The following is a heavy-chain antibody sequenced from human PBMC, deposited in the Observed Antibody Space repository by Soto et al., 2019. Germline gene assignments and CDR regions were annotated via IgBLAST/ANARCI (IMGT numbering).Heavy chain of an antibody. Sequence: SGPTLVNPTQTLTLTCTFSAFSLSTSGVGVGWIRQPPGKALEWLALIYWDDDKRYSPSLKSRLTITKDTSKNQVVLTMTNMDPVDTATYYCARMHYQGYSYGYIDYWGQGTLVTVSS. CDR1: AFSLSTSGVG. V-gene: IGHV2-5*02. D-gene: IGHD5-18*01. CDR3: ARMHYQGYSYGYIDY. CDR2: IYWDDDK. J-gene: IGHJ4*02.